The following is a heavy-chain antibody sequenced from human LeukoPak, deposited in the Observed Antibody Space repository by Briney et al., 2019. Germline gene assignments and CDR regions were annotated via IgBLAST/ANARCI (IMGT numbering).Heavy chain of an antibody. CDR3: AKMGTAMVTNY. CDR1: GFTFSSYA. Sequence: GGSLRLSCAASGFTFSSYAMSWVRQAPGKGVEWVSAISGSGGSTYYADSVKGRFTISRDNSKNTLYLQMNSLRAEDTAVYYCAKMGTAMVTNYWGQGTLVTVSS. V-gene: IGHV3-23*01. J-gene: IGHJ4*02. D-gene: IGHD5-18*01. CDR2: ISGSGGST.